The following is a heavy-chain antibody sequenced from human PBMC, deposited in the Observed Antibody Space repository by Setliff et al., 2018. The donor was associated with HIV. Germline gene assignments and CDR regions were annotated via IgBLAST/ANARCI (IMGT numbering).Heavy chain of an antibody. D-gene: IGHD2-2*01. CDR2: ISAYNGNT. V-gene: IGHV1-18*01. CDR1: GYTFTSYG. Sequence: GASVKVSCKASGYTFTSYGISWVRQAPGQGLEWMGWISAYNGNTNYAQKLQGRVTMTTDTSTSTAYMELSRLRSDDTAVYYCARGSREIIVPAAIDYWGQGTLVTVSS. J-gene: IGHJ4*02. CDR3: ARGSREIIVPAAIDY.